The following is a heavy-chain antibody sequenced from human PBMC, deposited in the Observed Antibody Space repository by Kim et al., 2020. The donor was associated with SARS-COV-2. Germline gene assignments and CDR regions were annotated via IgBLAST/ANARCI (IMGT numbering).Heavy chain of an antibody. CDR3: ARGLRVPAARNYFDY. Sequence: SETLSLTCAVYGGSFSGYYWSWIRQPPGKGLEWIGEINHSGSTNYNPSLKSRVTISVDTSKNQFSLKLSSVTAADTAVYYCARGLRVPAARNYFDYWGQGTLVTVSS. V-gene: IGHV4-34*01. CDR2: INHSGST. J-gene: IGHJ4*02. CDR1: GGSFSGYY. D-gene: IGHD2-2*01.